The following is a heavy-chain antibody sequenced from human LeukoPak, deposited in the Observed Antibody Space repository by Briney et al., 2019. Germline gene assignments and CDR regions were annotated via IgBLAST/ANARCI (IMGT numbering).Heavy chain of an antibody. CDR2: ILQSGST. V-gene: IGHV4-4*02. Sequence: SETLSLTCAVSGDSISSNYWWSWVRQSPGKGLEWIGEILQSGSTNYNPSLRSRVTISVDTSKNQFSLKLSSVTAADTAVYYCARLAGYWGQGTLVTVSS. CDR1: GDSISSNYW. J-gene: IGHJ4*02. CDR3: ARLAGY. D-gene: IGHD3-10*01.